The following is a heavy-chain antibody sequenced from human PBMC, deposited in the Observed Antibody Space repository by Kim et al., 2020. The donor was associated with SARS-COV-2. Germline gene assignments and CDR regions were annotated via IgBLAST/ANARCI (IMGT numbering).Heavy chain of an antibody. D-gene: IGHD1-26*01. Sequence: GGSLRLSCAASGFTFSSYAMHWVRQAPGKGLEWVAVISYDGSNKYYADSVKGRFTISRDNSKNTLYLQMNSLRAEDTAVYYCARDIGDPPDYWGQGTLVT. CDR1: GFTFSSYA. V-gene: IGHV3-30*04. CDR3: ARDIGDPPDY. J-gene: IGHJ4*02. CDR2: ISYDGSNK.